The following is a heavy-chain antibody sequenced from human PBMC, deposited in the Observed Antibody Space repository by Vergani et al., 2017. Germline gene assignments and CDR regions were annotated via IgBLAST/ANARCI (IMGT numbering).Heavy chain of an antibody. V-gene: IGHV4-59*01. J-gene: IGHJ4*02. CDR1: GGPISSYY. Sequence: QVQLQESGPGLVKPSETLSLTCTVSGGPISSYYWSWIRQPPGKGLEWIGYIYYSGGTHYNPCLKSRVTISVDTSKNQFSLTLSSVTAADTAVYYCARDLGGSYYEWYYFDYWGQGTLVTVSS. CDR3: ARDLGGSYYEWYYFDY. D-gene: IGHD1-26*01. CDR2: IYYSGGT.